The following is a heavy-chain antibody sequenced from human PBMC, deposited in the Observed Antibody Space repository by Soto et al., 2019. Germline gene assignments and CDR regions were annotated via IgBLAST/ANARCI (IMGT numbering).Heavy chain of an antibody. J-gene: IGHJ4*02. Sequence: EVQLVESGGGLVKPGGSLRLSCAASGFTLSDAWMHWFRQAPGKGLQWVGRIKSKADGGTTDYAAPVKGRFTISRDDSKNKLCLYMNSLISEESAVYDCVTDQVAQWGQGTLVTVSP. CDR2: IKSKADGGTT. D-gene: IGHD2-15*01. CDR3: VTDQVAQ. V-gene: IGHV3-15*07. CDR1: GFTLSDAW.